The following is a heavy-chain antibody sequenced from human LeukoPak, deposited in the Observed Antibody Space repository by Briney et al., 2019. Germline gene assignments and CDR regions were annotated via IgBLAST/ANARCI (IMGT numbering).Heavy chain of an antibody. V-gene: IGHV3-9*03. D-gene: IGHD5-18*01. CDR1: GFTFDDYA. J-gene: IGHJ4*02. CDR3: AKEFARGYSYRFDY. Sequence: GGSLRLSCAASGFTFDDYAMHWVRQAPGKGLEWVSVINWNNGSIGYADSVKGRFTISRDNAKNSLYLQMNSLRADDMALYYCAKEFARGYSYRFDYWGQGTLVTVSS. CDR2: INWNNGSI.